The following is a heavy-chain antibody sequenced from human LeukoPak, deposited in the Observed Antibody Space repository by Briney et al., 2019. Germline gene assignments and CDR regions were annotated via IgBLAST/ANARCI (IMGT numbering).Heavy chain of an antibody. CDR2: ISSSSSYI. Sequence: PGGSLRLSCAASGFTFSSYSMNWVRQAPGKGLEWVSSISSSSSYIYYADSVKGRFTISRDNAKNSLYLQMNSLRAEDTAVYYCARAPQYQPYYFDYWGQGTLVTVSS. D-gene: IGHD2-2*01. CDR1: GFTFSSYS. V-gene: IGHV3-21*01. J-gene: IGHJ4*02. CDR3: ARAPQYQPYYFDY.